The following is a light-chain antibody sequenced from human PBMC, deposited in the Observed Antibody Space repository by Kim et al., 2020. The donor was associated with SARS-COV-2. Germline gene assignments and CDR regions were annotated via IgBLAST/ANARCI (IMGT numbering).Light chain of an antibody. V-gene: IGKV3-20*01. Sequence: PPGERATLSCRASHSITSNYLAWYQPKPGQPPRLLIYRASNRATGIPDRFSGSGSGADFTLTISRLEPEDFAVYYCHQYGTSLLTFGGGTKVDIK. CDR1: HSITSNY. J-gene: IGKJ4*01. CDR3: HQYGTSLLT. CDR2: RAS.